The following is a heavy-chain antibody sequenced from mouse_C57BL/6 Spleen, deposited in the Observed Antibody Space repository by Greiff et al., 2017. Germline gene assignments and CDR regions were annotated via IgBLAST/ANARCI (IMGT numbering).Heavy chain of an antibody. CDR2: INPGSGGT. Sequence: VQLVESGAELVRPGTSVKVSCKASGYAFTNYLIEWVKQRPGKGLEWIGVINPGSGGTNYNEKFKGKATLTADKSSSTAYMQLSSLTSADSAVYFCARGAYDRFDYWGQGTTLTVSS. J-gene: IGHJ2*01. V-gene: IGHV1-54*01. CDR1: GYAFTNYL. CDR3: ARGAYDRFDY. D-gene: IGHD6-5*01.